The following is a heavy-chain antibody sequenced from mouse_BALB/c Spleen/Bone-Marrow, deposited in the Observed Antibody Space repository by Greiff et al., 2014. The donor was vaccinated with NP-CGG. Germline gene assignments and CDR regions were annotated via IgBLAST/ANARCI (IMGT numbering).Heavy chain of an antibody. V-gene: IGHV3-6*02. CDR3: ARGGYDSSYDAMDY. Sequence: EVQLVESGPGLVKPSQSLSLTCSVTGYSITSGFYWNWIRQFPGNNLEWTGYISYDGSNAYNPSLKNRISITRDTSKNQFFLKLNSVTTEDAATYYCARGGYDSSYDAMDYWGQGTSVTVSS. D-gene: IGHD1-1*01. CDR1: GYSITSGFY. J-gene: IGHJ4*01. CDR2: ISYDGSN.